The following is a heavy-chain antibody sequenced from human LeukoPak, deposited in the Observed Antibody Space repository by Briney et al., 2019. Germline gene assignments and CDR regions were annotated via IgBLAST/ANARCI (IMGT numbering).Heavy chain of an antibody. CDR3: ASIHPLHTAIDY. D-gene: IGHD5-18*01. J-gene: IGHJ4*02. Sequence: PSETLSLTCTVSGGSISSYYWSWIRQPPGKGLEWIGYIYYSGSTKHNPSLKSRVTISVDTSKNQFSLKLSSVTAADTAVYYCASIHPLHTAIDYWGQGTLVTVSS. CDR1: GGSISSYY. CDR2: IYYSGST. V-gene: IGHV4-59*08.